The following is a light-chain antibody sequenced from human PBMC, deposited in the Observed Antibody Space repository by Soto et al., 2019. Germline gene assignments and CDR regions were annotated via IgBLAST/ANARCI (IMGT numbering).Light chain of an antibody. CDR3: QAWDSSTVV. CDR1: KLGDKY. CDR2: EDS. V-gene: IGLV3-1*01. Sequence: SYDLTQPPSVSVSPGQTASITCSGDKLGDKYACWYQQKPGQSPVLVIYEDSKRPSGIPERFSGANSGNTATLTISGTQAMDEADYYCQAWDSSTVVFGGGPKLTVL. J-gene: IGLJ2*01.